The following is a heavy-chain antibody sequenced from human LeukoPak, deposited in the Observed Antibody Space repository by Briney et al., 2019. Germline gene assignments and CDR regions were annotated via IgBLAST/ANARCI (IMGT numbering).Heavy chain of an antibody. CDR3: ARRGDGYNSGAFDI. D-gene: IGHD5-24*01. Sequence: PSETLSLTCAVYGGSFSGYYWSWIRQPAGKGLEWIGRIYTSGSTNYNPSLKSRVTMSVDTSKNQFSLKLSSVTAADTAVYYCARRGDGYNSGAFDIWGQGTMVTVSS. CDR1: GGSFSGYY. V-gene: IGHV4-59*10. J-gene: IGHJ3*02. CDR2: IYTSGST.